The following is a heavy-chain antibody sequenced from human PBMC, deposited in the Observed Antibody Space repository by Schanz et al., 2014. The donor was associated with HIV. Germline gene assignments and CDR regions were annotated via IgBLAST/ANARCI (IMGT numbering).Heavy chain of an antibody. Sequence: QVQLVQSGPEVKKPGSSVKVSCKASGGTFSSYAISWVRQAPGQGLEWMGGIIPIFGTTNYAQKFQGRVTITADESTSTAYMELSSLRSEDTAVYYCASDPPQNGYNSLDYWGQGTLVTVSS. J-gene: IGHJ4*02. CDR2: IIPIFGTT. CDR3: ASDPPQNGYNSLDY. D-gene: IGHD5-12*01. V-gene: IGHV1-69*01. CDR1: GGTFSSYA.